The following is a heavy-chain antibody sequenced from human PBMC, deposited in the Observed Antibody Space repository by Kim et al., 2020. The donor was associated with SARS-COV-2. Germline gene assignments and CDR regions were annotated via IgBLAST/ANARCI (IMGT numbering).Heavy chain of an antibody. CDR3: ARVGSYDSSGYYYDPPDAVDI. V-gene: IGHV3-48*03. CDR1: GFTFSSYE. J-gene: IGHJ3*02. Sequence: GGSLRLSCAASGFTFSSYEMNWVRQAPGKGLEWVSYISSSGSTIYYADSVKGRFTISRDNAKNSLYLQMNSLRAEDTAVYYCARVGSYDSSGYYYDPPDAVDIWGQGTMVTVSS. CDR2: ISSSGSTI. D-gene: IGHD3-22*01.